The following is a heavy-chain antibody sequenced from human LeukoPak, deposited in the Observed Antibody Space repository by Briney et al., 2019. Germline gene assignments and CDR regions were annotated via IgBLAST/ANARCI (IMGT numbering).Heavy chain of an antibody. CDR3: ARDRASSGPLTYYFDY. Sequence: PGGSLRLSCAASGFTFSGYPMHWVRQAPGKGLEWVAVISYDGSNKYYADSVKGRFTISRDNSKNTLYLQMNSLRAEDTAVYYCARDRASSGPLTYYFDYWGQGTLVTVSS. CDR2: ISYDGSNK. V-gene: IGHV3-30-3*01. D-gene: IGHD6-19*01. CDR1: GFTFSGYP. J-gene: IGHJ4*02.